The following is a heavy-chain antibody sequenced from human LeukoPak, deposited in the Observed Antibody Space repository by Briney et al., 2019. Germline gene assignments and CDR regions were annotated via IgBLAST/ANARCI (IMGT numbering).Heavy chain of an antibody. CDR3: AKDSVYSSGWYTFLFDY. D-gene: IGHD6-19*01. J-gene: IGHJ4*02. V-gene: IGHV3-23*01. CDR2: ISGSGGST. Sequence: GGSLRLSCAASGLTFSSYAMSWVRQAPGKGLEWVSAISGSGGSTYYADSVKGRFTISRDNSKNTLYLQMNSLRAEDTAVYYCAKDSVYSSGWYTFLFDYWGQGTLVTVSS. CDR1: GLTFSSYA.